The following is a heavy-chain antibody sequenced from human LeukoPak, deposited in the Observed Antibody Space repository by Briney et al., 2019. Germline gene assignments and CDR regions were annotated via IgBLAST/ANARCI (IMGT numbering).Heavy chain of an antibody. CDR3: AREVSDSSGSNWFDP. J-gene: IGHJ5*02. V-gene: IGHV1-2*02. CDR2: INPNSGGT. Sequence: ASVKVSCKASGYTFTGYYMHWVRQAPGQGLEWMGWINPNSGGTNYAQKFQGRVTTTRDTSISTAYMELSRLRSDDTAVYYCAREVSDSSGSNWFDPWGQGTLVTVSS. D-gene: IGHD3-22*01. CDR1: GYTFTGYY.